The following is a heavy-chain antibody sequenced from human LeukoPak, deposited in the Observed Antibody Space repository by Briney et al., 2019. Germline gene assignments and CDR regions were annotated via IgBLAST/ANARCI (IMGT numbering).Heavy chain of an antibody. D-gene: IGHD5-12*01. CDR1: GASVSSYY. V-gene: IGHV4-4*07. J-gene: IGHJ5*02. CDR2: IYTSGST. Sequence: PSETLSLTCTVSGASVSSYYWSWIRQPPAKELEWIGHIYTSGSTNYNPSLKSRVTMSVDTSKNQFSLKLTSVTAADTAVYYCARVGLRQTAWFDPWGQGTLVTVSS. CDR3: ARVGLRQTAWFDP.